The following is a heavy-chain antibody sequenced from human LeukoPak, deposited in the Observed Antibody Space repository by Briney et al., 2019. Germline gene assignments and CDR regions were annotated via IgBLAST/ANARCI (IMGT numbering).Heavy chain of an antibody. CDR3: ARGAYSNQVGWFDP. CDR1: GYTFTSYD. V-gene: IGHV1-8*01. Sequence: ASVKVSCKSSGYTFTSYDINWVRQATGQGLEWMGWMNPNSGNTGYAQKFQGRVTMTRNTSISTAYMELSSLRSEDTAVYYCARGAYSNQVGWFDPWGQGTLVTVSS. D-gene: IGHD6-13*01. CDR2: MNPNSGNT. J-gene: IGHJ5*02.